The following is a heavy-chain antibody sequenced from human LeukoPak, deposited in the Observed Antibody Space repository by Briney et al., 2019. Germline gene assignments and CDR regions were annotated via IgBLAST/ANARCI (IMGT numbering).Heavy chain of an antibody. CDR2: IYTSGST. D-gene: IGHD6-13*01. J-gene: IGHJ3*02. V-gene: IGHV4-61*02. CDR3: ARDGPIVGSSWSDAFDI. CDR1: GGSISSGSYY. Sequence: SETLSLTCTVSGGSISSGSYYWSWIRQPAGKGLEWIGRIYTSGSTNYNPSLKSRVTISVDTSKNQFSLKLSSVTAADTAVYYCARDGPIVGSSWSDAFDIWGQGTMVTVSS.